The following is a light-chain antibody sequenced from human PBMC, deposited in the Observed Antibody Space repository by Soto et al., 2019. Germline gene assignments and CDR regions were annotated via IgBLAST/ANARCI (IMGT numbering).Light chain of an antibody. CDR2: RNN. CDR3: TVWDDSLRGRL. J-gene: IGLJ2*01. V-gene: IGLV1-47*01. Sequence: QSVLTQPPSASGTPGQRVTISCSGTSSSIESNYVYWYQQLPGTAPRLLIYRNNQRPSGVPDRFSGYKSGTSASLAISALRSEDEADYYGTVWDDSLRGRLFGGVTQLTVL. CDR1: SSSIESNY.